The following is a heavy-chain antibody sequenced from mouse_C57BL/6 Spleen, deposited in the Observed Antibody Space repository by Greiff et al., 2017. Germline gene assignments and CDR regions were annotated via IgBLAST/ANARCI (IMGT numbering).Heavy chain of an antibody. CDR2: IYPGDGDT. J-gene: IGHJ2*01. D-gene: IGHD2-4*01. Sequence: VQLVESGAELVKPGASVKISCKASGYAFSSYWMNWVKQRPGKGLEWIGQIYPGDGDTNYNGKFKGKATLTADKSSSTAYMQLSSLTSEDSAVYFCARNADSIYYDYNYFDYWGQGTTLTVSS. CDR3: ARNADSIYYDYNYFDY. V-gene: IGHV1-80*01. CDR1: GYAFSSYW.